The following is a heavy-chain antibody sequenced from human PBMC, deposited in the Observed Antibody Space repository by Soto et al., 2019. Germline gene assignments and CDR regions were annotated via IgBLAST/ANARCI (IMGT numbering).Heavy chain of an antibody. CDR1: GFTFSSYA. Sequence: GGSLRLSCAASGFTFSSYAMHWVRQAPGKGLEWVAVMSYDGSNKYYADSVKGRFTISRDNSKNTLYLQMNSLRAEDTAVHYCASSTYYYDSSGYYSAYWGQGTLVTVSS. J-gene: IGHJ4*02. CDR3: ASSTYYYDSSGYYSAY. V-gene: IGHV3-30-3*01. D-gene: IGHD3-22*01. CDR2: MSYDGSNK.